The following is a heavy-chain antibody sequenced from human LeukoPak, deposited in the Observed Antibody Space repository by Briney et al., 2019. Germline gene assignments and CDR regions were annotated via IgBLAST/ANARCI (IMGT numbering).Heavy chain of an antibody. D-gene: IGHD4-17*01. CDR2: IYHSGST. V-gene: IGHV4-30-2*01. Sequence: PSETLSLTCAVSGGSISSGGYSWSWVRQPPGRGLGWIGYIYHSGSTYYNPSLKSRVTISVDRSKNQFSLKLSSVTAADTAVYYCARGPSDYGDYVPFDYWGQGTLVTVSS. CDR1: GGSISSGGYS. J-gene: IGHJ4*02. CDR3: ARGPSDYGDYVPFDY.